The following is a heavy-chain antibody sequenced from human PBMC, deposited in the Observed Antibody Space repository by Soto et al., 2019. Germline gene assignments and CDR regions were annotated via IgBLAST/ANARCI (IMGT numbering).Heavy chain of an antibody. V-gene: IGHV3-48*01. CDR3: ARDSGDSSSWFFDY. Sequence: EVQLVESGGGLVQPGGSLRLSCAASGFTFSSYSMNWVRQAPGKGLEWVSYISSSSSTIYYADSVKGRFTISRDNAKNSLYLQMNSLRAEDTAVYYCARDSGDSSSWFFDYWVQGTLVTVSS. J-gene: IGHJ4*02. CDR1: GFTFSSYS. CDR2: ISSSSSTI. D-gene: IGHD6-13*01.